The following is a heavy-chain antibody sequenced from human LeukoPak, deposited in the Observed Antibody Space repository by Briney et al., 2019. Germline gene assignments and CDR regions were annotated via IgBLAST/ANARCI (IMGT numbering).Heavy chain of an antibody. D-gene: IGHD6-13*01. V-gene: IGHV4-59*08. CDR2: IYYSGST. CDR3: ARLGGAAGTITFDY. Sequence: PSETLSLTCTVSGGSISSYYWSWIRQPPGKGLEWIGYIYYSGSTNYNPSLKSRVTISVDTSKNQSSLKLSSVTAADTAVYYCARLGGAAGTITFDYWGQGTLVTVSS. CDR1: GGSISSYY. J-gene: IGHJ4*02.